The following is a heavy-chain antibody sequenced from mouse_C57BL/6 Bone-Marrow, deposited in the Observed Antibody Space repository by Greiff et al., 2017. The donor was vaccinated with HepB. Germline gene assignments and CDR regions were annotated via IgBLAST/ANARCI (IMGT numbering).Heavy chain of an antibody. D-gene: IGHD1-1*01. V-gene: IGHV1-76*01. J-gene: IGHJ2*01. Sequence: QVQLQQSGAELVRPGASVKLSCKASGYTFTDYYINWVKQRPGQGLEWIARIYPGSGNTYYNEKFKGKATLTAEKSSSTAYMQLSSLTSEDSAVYFCARGGTYYYGSRDYFDYWGQGTTLTVSS. CDR3: ARGGTYYYGSRDYFDY. CDR1: GYTFTDYY. CDR2: IYPGSGNT.